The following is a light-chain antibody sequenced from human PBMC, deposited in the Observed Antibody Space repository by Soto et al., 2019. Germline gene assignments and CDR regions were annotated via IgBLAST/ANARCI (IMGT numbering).Light chain of an antibody. CDR1: QSVSSSY. J-gene: IGKJ1*01. V-gene: IGKV3-20*01. CDR3: QQYGSSPWT. Sequence: EIVLTQSPGTLSLSPGERATLSCRASQSVSSSYLAWYQQKPGQAPRLLIYGASSRATGIPDRFSGSGSGTGFTLPISRLEPADFAVYYCQQYGSSPWTFGQGTKVEIK. CDR2: GAS.